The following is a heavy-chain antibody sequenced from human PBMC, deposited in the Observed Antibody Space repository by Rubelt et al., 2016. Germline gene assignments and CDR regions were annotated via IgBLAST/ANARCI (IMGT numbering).Heavy chain of an antibody. J-gene: IGHJ5*02. V-gene: IGHV4-61*07. D-gene: IGHD5-18*01. CDR2: GST. CDR3: ARRADTASLSPFDP. Sequence: GSTNYNPSLKSRVTISVDTSKNQFSLKLSSVTAADTAVYYCARRADTASLSPFDPWGQGTLVTVSS.